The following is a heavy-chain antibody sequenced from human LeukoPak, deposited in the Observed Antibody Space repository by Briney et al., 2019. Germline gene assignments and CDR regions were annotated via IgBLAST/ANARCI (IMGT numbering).Heavy chain of an antibody. Sequence: ASVKVSCKASGYTFTSYGISWVRQAPGQGLEWMGWISAYNGNTNYAQKLQGRVTMTTDTSTSTAYMELRSLRSDDTAVYYCARDPPIMYYYGSGSYYYYYGMDVWGQGTTVTASS. CDR2: ISAYNGNT. J-gene: IGHJ6*02. CDR1: GYTFTSYG. CDR3: ARDPPIMYYYGSGSYYYYYGMDV. V-gene: IGHV1-18*01. D-gene: IGHD3-10*01.